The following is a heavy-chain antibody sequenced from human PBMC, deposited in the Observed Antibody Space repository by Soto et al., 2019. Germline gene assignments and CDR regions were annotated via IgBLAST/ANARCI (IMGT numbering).Heavy chain of an antibody. D-gene: IGHD3-3*01. J-gene: IGHJ6*02. CDR1: GFTFSSYA. CDR3: AKGGPNVLRFLEWLPVLDYGMDV. CDR2: ISGSGGST. V-gene: IGHV3-23*01. Sequence: GGSLRLSCAASGFTFSSYAMSWVRQAPGKGLEWVSAISGSGGSTYYADSVKGRFTISRDNSKNTLYLQMNSLRAEDTAVYYCAKGGPNVLRFLEWLPVLDYGMDVWGQGTTVTVSS.